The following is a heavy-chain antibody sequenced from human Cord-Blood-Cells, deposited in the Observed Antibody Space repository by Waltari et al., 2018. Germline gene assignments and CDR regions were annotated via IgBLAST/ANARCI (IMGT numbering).Heavy chain of an antibody. CDR1: GYTFTGYY. D-gene: IGHD1-1*01. V-gene: IGHV1-2*02. CDR3: ASHIQTPSDAFDI. CDR2: SNPDSGGT. Sequence: QVQLVQSGAEVKKPGASVKVSCKASGYTFTGYYMHWVRQAPGQGLEWMGWSNPDSGGTKYATKFQGRVPMTRDTSISTAYMELSRLSSDDTAVYFCASHIQTPSDAFDIWVQGTMVTVSS. J-gene: IGHJ3*02.